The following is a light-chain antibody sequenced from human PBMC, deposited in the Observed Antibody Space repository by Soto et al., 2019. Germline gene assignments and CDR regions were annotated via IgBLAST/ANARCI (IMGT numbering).Light chain of an antibody. J-gene: IGLJ1*01. Sequence: QPVLTQPASVSGSPGQSIPISCSGTTSDVGGYNLVSWYQQHTAQAPQLLIYEGTQRPSGVSSRFSGSKSGNTASLTISGLQAEDEADYYCCSYASSSSYVFGTGTKVTVL. V-gene: IGLV2-23*01. CDR1: TSDVGGYNL. CDR2: EGT. CDR3: CSYASSSSYV.